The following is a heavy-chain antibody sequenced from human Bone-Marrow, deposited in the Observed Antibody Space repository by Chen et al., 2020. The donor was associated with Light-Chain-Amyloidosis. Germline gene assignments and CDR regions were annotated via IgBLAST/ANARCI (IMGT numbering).Heavy chain of an antibody. CDR3: ARDKVSTIGNFDY. CDR1: GYIFTGYY. J-gene: IGHJ4*02. CDR2: INLNSGAT. Sequence: QVQLVQSGAEVKRTGASVKVSCKASGYIFTGYYIHWVRQAPGQGLEWMGWINLNSGATMYSQKIQGRVTMTRDTSISTAYMELSTLRSDDTAVYYCARDKVSTIGNFDYWGQGTLVTVSS. D-gene: IGHD1-1*01. V-gene: IGHV1-2*02.